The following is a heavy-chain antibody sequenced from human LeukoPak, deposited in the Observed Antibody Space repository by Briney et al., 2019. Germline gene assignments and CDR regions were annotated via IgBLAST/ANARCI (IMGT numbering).Heavy chain of an antibody. D-gene: IGHD5-24*01. CDR1: GGSISSYY. J-gene: IGHJ4*02. Sequence: SETLSLTCTVSGGSISSYYWSWIRQPPGKGLEWIGYIYYSGSTNYNPSLKSRVTISVDTSKNQFSLRLSSVTAADTAVYYCARQREYYFDYWGQGTLVTVSS. CDR2: IYYSGST. V-gene: IGHV4-59*01. CDR3: ARQREYYFDY.